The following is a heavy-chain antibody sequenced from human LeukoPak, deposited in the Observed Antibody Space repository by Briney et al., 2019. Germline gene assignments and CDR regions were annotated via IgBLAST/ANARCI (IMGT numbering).Heavy chain of an antibody. CDR2: IHYSGST. CDR1: GGSISSSSY. Sequence: SETLSLTCTVSGGSISSSSYWGWIRQPPGKGLEWIGSIHYSGSTYYNPSLQSRVTISIDASKNQFSLKLRFVTAADTAVYYCARVRCSGGSCPYYYYYYYMDVWGKGTTVTVSS. CDR3: ARVRCSGGSCPYYYYYYYMDV. J-gene: IGHJ6*03. D-gene: IGHD2-15*01. V-gene: IGHV4-39*07.